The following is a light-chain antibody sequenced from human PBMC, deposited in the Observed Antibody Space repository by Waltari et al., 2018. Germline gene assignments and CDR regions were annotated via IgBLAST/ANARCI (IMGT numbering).Light chain of an antibody. CDR2: WAS. J-gene: IGKJ2*03. V-gene: IGKV4-1*01. Sequence: DIVMTQSPASLAVSLGERATINCKSSRTVLYDSNNKNYLAWYQQKPGQPPNLLIYWASTRKSGVPDRFSGSGSGTDFTLTISTLQAEDVAVYYCHQYYNTPYSYGQGTKLEIK. CDR1: RTVLYDSNNKNY. CDR3: HQYYNTPYS.